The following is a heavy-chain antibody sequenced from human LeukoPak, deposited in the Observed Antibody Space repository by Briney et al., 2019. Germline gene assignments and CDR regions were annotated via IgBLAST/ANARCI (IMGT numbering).Heavy chain of an antibody. V-gene: IGHV3-30*03. CDR3: ARHYGDWYFDL. CDR2: ISYDGSNK. Sequence: GRSLRLSCAASGFTFSSYGMHWVRQAPGKGLEWVAVISYDGSNKYYADSVKGRFTISRDNSKNTLYLQMNSLRAEDTAVYYCARHYGDWYFDLWGRGTLVTVSS. J-gene: IGHJ2*01. D-gene: IGHD4-17*01. CDR1: GFTFSSYG.